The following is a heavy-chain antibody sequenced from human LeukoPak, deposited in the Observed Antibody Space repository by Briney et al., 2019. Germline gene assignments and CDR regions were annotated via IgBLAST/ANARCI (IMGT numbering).Heavy chain of an antibody. CDR1: GYSFTTYW. CDR3: ARQAVDYYYGMDV. Sequence: GESLKISCTGSGYSFTTYWIAWVRQMPGKGLEWMGIIYPGDSDTRYSPSFQGQVTMSADKSISTAYLQWSSLKASDTALYYCARQAVDYYYGMDVWGQGTTVTVSS. CDR2: IYPGDSDT. J-gene: IGHJ6*02. D-gene: IGHD6-25*01. V-gene: IGHV5-51*01.